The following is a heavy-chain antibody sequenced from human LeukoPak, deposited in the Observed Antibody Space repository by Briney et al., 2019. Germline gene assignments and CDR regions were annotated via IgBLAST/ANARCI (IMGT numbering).Heavy chain of an antibody. CDR3: TTESRSSWPRTWYYMDV. D-gene: IGHD6-13*01. CDR2: IKSKTDGGTT. Sequence: PGGSLRLSCAASGFTFSNAWMSWVRQAPGKGLEWVGRIKSKTDGGTTDYAAPVKGRFTISRDDSKNTLYLQMNSLKTEDTAVYYCTTESRSSWPRTWYYMDVWGKGTTVTVSS. J-gene: IGHJ6*03. CDR1: GFTFSNAW. V-gene: IGHV3-15*01.